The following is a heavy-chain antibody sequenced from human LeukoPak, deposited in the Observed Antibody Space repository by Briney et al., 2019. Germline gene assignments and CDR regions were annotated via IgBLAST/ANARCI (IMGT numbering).Heavy chain of an antibody. V-gene: IGHV3-30*03. D-gene: IGHD1-26*01. J-gene: IGHJ4*02. CDR2: MSYDGSNK. CDR1: GFTFSSYG. CDR3: VREEGY. Sequence: GRSLRLSCAASGFTFSSYGMHWVRQAPGKGLEWVAVMSYDGSNKYYADSVRGRFTISRDNSKNTLYLQMNSLRAEDTAVYYCVREEGYWGQGTLVTVSS.